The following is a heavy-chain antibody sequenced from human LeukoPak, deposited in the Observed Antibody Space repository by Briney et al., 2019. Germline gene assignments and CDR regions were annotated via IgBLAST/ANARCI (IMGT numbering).Heavy chain of an antibody. V-gene: IGHV4-59*01. CDR3: ASLPYLRGDY. CDR1: GGSISSYY. J-gene: IGHJ4*02. Sequence: PSETLSLTCTVSGGSISSYYWSWIRQPPGKGLEWIGYIYYSGSTNYNPSLKSRVTISVDTSKNQFSLKLSSVTAADTAVYYCASLPYLRGDYWGQGTPVTVSS. D-gene: IGHD5/OR15-5a*01. CDR2: IYYSGST.